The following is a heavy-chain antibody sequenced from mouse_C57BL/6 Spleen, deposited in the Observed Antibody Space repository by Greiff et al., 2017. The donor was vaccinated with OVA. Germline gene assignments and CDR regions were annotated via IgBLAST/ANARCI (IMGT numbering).Heavy chain of an antibody. V-gene: IGHV5-6*01. CDR3: ARHGDYDLFAY. CDR1: GFTFSSYG. J-gene: IGHJ3*01. D-gene: IGHD2-4*01. CDR2: ISSGGSYT. Sequence: VQLKESGGDLVKPGGSLKLSCAASGFTFSSYGMSWVRQTPDKRLEWVATISSGGSYTYYPDSVKGRFTISRDNAKNTLYLQMSSLKSEDTAMYYCARHGDYDLFAYWGQGTLVTVSA.